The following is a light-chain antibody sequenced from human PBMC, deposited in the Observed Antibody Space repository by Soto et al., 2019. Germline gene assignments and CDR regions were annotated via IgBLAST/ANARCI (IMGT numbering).Light chain of an antibody. CDR1: PFITNF. J-gene: IGKJ4*01. CDR3: QQASNFPPT. Sequence: DIQITQSPSSVPASVGDRVTITGRASPFITNFLAWFQQKPGKAPRLLIYGASGLQAGVPSRFSGSGFGTDFNLTISSLQPEDLATYFCQQASNFPPTFGGGTKVEIK. V-gene: IGKV1-12*01. CDR2: GAS.